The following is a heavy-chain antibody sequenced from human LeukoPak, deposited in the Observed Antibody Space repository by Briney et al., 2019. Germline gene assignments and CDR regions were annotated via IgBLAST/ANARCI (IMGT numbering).Heavy chain of an antibody. V-gene: IGHV4-34*01. CDR2: INHSGST. J-gene: IGHJ5*02. CDR1: GGSFSGYY. Sequence: SETLSLTCAVYGGSFSGYYWSWIRQPPGKGLEWIGEINHSGSTNYNPSLKSRVTISVDTSKNQFSLKLSSVTAADTAVCYCARDRYGSLIRTNWFDPWGQGTLVTVSS. CDR3: ARDRYGSLIRTNWFDP. D-gene: IGHD2-15*01.